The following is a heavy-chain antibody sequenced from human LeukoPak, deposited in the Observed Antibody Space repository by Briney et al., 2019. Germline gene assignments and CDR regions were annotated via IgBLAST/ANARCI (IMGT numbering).Heavy chain of an antibody. CDR3: ARDWEWLVSRDLFDV. V-gene: IGHV1-18*01. CDR2: INEDFGKI. J-gene: IGHJ3*01. D-gene: IGHD3-3*01. CDR1: GYTFTSYG. Sequence: EASVKVSCKASGYTFTSYGISWVRQAPGEGLEWMGWINEDFGKIHYAQKFKGRVTMTTDTSTSTAYMELRSLTSDDTATYFCARDWEWLVSRDLFDVWGQGTMVTVSS.